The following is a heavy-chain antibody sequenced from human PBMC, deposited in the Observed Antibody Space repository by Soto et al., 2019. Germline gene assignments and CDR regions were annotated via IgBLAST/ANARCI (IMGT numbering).Heavy chain of an antibody. J-gene: IGHJ4*02. V-gene: IGHV4-30-4*01. CDR1: GGSISSGDYY. CDR3: AREDCRSTSCSYSTGSYYFAY. CDR2: IYYSGNT. Sequence: VQLQESGPGLVKPSQTLSLTCTVSGGSISSGDYYWSWIRQPPGKGLEWIGYIYYSGNTYYNPSLKSRITMSVDTSKNQFSLTLSSVTAADTAVYYCAREDCRSTSCSYSTGSYYFAYWGQGTLVTLSS. D-gene: IGHD2-2*01.